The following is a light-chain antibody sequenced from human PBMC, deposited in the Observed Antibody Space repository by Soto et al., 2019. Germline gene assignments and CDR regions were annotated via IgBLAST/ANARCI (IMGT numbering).Light chain of an antibody. Sequence: QSALTQPASVSGSPGQSITISCTGTNSDIGGYNYVSWYQQHPGKAPQLLIYDVSYRPSGVSNRFSGSKSGDTASLTISGLQAEDEADYYCSSYTAITTTRVFGGGTQLTVL. V-gene: IGLV2-14*03. J-gene: IGLJ3*02. CDR1: NSDIGGYNY. CDR3: SSYTAITTTRV. CDR2: DVS.